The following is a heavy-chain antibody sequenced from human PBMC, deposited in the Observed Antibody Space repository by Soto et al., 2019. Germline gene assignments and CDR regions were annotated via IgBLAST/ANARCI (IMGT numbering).Heavy chain of an antibody. Sequence: GGSLRLSCAASGFTFRHYGMHWVRQAPGKGLEWVAFISYDGNYKYYGDPVKGRFTISRDNSKNTLNLQMNSLRPEDTGVFYCAKDKAVAGPPFDYWGQGTLVTVSS. CDR3: AKDKAVAGPPFDY. CDR2: ISYDGNYK. D-gene: IGHD6-19*01. J-gene: IGHJ4*02. CDR1: GFTFRHYG. V-gene: IGHV3-30*18.